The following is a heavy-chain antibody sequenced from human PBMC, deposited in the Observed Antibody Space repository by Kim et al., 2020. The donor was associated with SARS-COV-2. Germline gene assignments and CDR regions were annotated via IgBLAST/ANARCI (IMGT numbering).Heavy chain of an antibody. CDR3: AKYPSGWYGDYFDY. D-gene: IGHD6-19*01. V-gene: IGHV3-23*01. CDR2: ISGSGGTT. CDR1: GFMFNNYA. J-gene: IGHJ4*02. Sequence: GGSLRLSCAASGFMFNNYAMSWVRQAPGKGLEWVSGISGSGGTTIYADSVKGRFIISRDNSKNTLYLQMNGLRAEDTAVYYCAKYPSGWYGDYFDYWGQGTLVTVSS.